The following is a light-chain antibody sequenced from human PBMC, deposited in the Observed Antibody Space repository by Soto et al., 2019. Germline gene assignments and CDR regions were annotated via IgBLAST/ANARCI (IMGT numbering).Light chain of an antibody. Sequence: EIVLTQSPATLSLSPGERATLSCRASQSVSSYLAWYQQKPGQAPRLLIYDASNRATGIPARFSGSGSGTDFTLTIISLDPEDSAVYYCQHRCNWPQLTFGGGTKVEIK. J-gene: IGKJ4*01. V-gene: IGKV3-11*01. CDR3: QHRCNWPQLT. CDR2: DAS. CDR1: QSVSSY.